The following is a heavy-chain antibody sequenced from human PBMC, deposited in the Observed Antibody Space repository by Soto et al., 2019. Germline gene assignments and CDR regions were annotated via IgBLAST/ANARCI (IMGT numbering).Heavy chain of an antibody. V-gene: IGHV3-7*01. CDR3: AREPRYDFWSGYEGYYYYGMDV. D-gene: IGHD3-3*01. CDR1: GFTFSSCW. J-gene: IGHJ6*02. CDR2: IKQDGSEK. Sequence: GESLKISCAASGFTFSSCWMSWGRRAPWKWLEWVSNIKQDGSEKYYVDSVKGRFTISRGNAKNSLYLQMNSLRAEDTAVYYCAREPRYDFWSGYEGYYYYGMDVWGQGTTVTVSS.